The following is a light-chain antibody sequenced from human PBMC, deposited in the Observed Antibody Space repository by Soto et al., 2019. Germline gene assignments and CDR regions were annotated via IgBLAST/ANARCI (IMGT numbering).Light chain of an antibody. CDR3: QQYDNYPLT. Sequence: DIQMTQSPSSLSASVGDRVTITCRASQVISKFLNWYQLKPGKAPKLLIFDASELETGVTSRFSGHRSGTDFSFIISSLQPEDIATYYCQQYDNYPLTVGGGTKVEIK. CDR2: DAS. CDR1: QVISKF. J-gene: IGKJ4*01. V-gene: IGKV1-33*01.